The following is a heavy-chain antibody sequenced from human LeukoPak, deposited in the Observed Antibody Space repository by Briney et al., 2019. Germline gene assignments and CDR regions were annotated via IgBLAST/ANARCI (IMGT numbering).Heavy chain of an antibody. V-gene: IGHV3-7*01. D-gene: IGHD4-17*01. CDR3: ARDTASEGDYHYHMDV. CDR1: GFTFSSYW. J-gene: IGHJ6*03. CDR2: IKQDESEK. Sequence: GGSLRLSCAASGFTFSSYWMTWVRQAPGKGLEWVANIKQDESEKYYVDSVKGRFTISRDNAKNSLYLQMNSLRDEDTAVYYCARDTASEGDYHYHMDVWGKGTTVTVSS.